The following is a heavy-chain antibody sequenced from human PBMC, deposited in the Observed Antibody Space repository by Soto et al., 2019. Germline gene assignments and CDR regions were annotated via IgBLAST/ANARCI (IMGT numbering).Heavy chain of an antibody. CDR3: ARDGHIGQKSYFDT. D-gene: IGHD2-21*01. CDR1: GGTYGSYA. V-gene: IGHV1-69*01. J-gene: IGHJ4*02. Sequence: QVQLVQSGAEVKKPGSSVMVSCKASGGTYGSYAISWVRQAPGQGLEWMGGINPIFDTTDYAQNFQGRLTINVDESTSTAYMELSSLRSEDTAVYYCARDGHIGQKSYFDTWGQGPLVTVSS. CDR2: INPIFDTT.